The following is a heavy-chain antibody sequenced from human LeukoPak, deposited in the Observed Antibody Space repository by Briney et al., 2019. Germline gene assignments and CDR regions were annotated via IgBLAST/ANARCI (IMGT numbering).Heavy chain of an antibody. CDR3: ARGGYDFWSGYHDY. Sequence: ASVKVSCKASGYTFTIYDINWVRQAPGQGLEWMGWMNPNSGNTGYAQKFQGRVTMTRNTSISTAYMELSSLRSEDTAVYYCARGGYDFWSGYHDYWGQGTLVTVSS. V-gene: IGHV1-8*01. D-gene: IGHD3-3*01. CDR1: GYTFTIYD. J-gene: IGHJ4*02. CDR2: MNPNSGNT.